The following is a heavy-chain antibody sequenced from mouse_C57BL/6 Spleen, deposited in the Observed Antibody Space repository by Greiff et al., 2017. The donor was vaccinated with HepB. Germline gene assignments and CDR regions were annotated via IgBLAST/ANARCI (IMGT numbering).Heavy chain of an antibody. D-gene: IGHD1-1*01. CDR2: INPNDGTT. CDR3: ARSPTVVATNFDY. CDR1: GYSFTDYN. J-gene: IGHJ2*01. Sequence: VHVKQSGPELVKPGASVKISCKASGYSFTDYNMNWVKQSNGKSLEWIGVINPNDGTTSYNQKFKGKATLTVDQSSSTAYMQLNSLTSEDSAVYYCARSPTVVATNFDYWGQGTTLTVSS. V-gene: IGHV1-39*01.